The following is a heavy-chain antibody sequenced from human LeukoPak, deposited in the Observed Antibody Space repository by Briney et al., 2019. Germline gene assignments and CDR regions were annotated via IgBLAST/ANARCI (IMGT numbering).Heavy chain of an antibody. D-gene: IGHD6-25*01. V-gene: IGHV4-38-2*02. CDR2: IQHSGNRFESGST. CDR3: ARNASSGFFNA. J-gene: IGHJ1*01. Sequence: SETLSLTCTVSGQSMINNYYWGWIRQSPGKGLEWIWSIQHSGNRFESGSTHYNPSLRSRVTVSADTSKNEFSQTLRSVTAADTAVYFCARNASSGFFNAWGRGTLVTVSS. CDR1: GQSMINNYY.